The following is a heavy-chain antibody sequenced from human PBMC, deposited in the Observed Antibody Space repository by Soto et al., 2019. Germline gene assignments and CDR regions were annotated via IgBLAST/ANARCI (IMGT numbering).Heavy chain of an antibody. V-gene: IGHV2-5*02. D-gene: IGHD3-10*01. CDR2: IYWDDDK. CDR3: AHRRGFGELAY. J-gene: IGHJ4*02. CDR1: GFSLSTSGVG. Sequence: QITLKESGPTLVKPTQTLTLTCTFSGFSLSTSGVGVGWIRQPPGKALEWLALIYWDDDKRYSPSLKSRLTITKDTTKTQVVRTRTNMDPVDTATYYCAHRRGFGELAYWGQGTLVTVSS.